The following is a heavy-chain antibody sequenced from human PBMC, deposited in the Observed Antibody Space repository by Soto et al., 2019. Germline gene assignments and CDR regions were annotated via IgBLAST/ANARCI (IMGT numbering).Heavy chain of an antibody. CDR3: ARDQAYDYTSPGDYYYYGMDV. D-gene: IGHD4-4*01. CDR1: GGSISSGGHY. V-gene: IGHV4-31*03. J-gene: IGHJ6*02. CDR2: IYYSGST. Sequence: QVQLQESGPGLVKPSQTLSLTCTVSGGSISSGGHYWNWIRQHPGKGLEWIGYIYYSGSTYYNPSLQSRVTISVDTSKNQFSLKLSSVTAADTAVYYCARDQAYDYTSPGDYYYYGMDVWGQGTTVTVSS.